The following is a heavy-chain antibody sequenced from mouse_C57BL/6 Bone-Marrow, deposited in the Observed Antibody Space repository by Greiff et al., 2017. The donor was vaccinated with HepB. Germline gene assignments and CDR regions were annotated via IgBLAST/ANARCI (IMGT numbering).Heavy chain of an antibody. D-gene: IGHD1-1*01. V-gene: IGHV5-9-1*02. J-gene: IGHJ1*03. CDR1: GFTFSSYA. Sequence: EVMLVESGEGLVKPGGSLKLSCAASGFTFSSYAMSWVPQTPEKRLEWVAYISSGGDYIYYADTVKGRFTISRDNARNTLYLQMSSLKSEDTAMYYCTREGITTTGYFDVWGTGTTVTVSS. CDR2: ISSGGDYI. CDR3: TREGITTTGYFDV.